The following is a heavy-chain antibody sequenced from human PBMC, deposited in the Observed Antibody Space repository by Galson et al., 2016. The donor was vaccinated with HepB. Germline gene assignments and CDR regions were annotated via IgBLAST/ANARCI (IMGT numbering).Heavy chain of an antibody. V-gene: IGHV3-21*01. Sequence: SLRLSCAASGFTFSSYSMNWVRQAPGKGLEWVSSISGSSSYIYYADSVKGRFTISRDNAKNSLYLQMNSLRAEDTAVYYCARDGLRGRWRLGGMDVWGQGTTVTVSS. J-gene: IGHJ6*02. CDR2: ISGSSSYI. CDR3: ARDGLRGRWRLGGMDV. D-gene: IGHD3/OR15-3a*01. CDR1: GFTFSSYS.